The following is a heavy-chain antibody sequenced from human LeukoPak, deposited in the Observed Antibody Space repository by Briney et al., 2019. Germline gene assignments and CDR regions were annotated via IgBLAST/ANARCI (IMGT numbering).Heavy chain of an antibody. Sequence: GGSLRLSCAASGFTFSSYAMSWVRQAPGKGLEWVSGVSGSGGSTYYADSVKGRFTISRDNSKSTLYLQMNSLRAEDTAVYYCARDYGDYDYWGQGTLVTVSS. D-gene: IGHD4-17*01. CDR1: GFTFSSYA. J-gene: IGHJ4*02. CDR2: VSGSGGST. CDR3: ARDYGDYDY. V-gene: IGHV3-23*01.